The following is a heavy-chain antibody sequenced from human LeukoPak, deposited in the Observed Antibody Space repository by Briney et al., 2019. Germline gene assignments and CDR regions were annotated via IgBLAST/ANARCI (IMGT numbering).Heavy chain of an antibody. CDR2: IYYSGNT. J-gene: IGHJ4*02. D-gene: IGHD3-10*01. CDR3: VRHQLSTTPGEGPTFFDY. CDR1: GGSISSTLYY. V-gene: IGHV4-39*01. Sequence: SGTLSLTCTVSGGSISSTLYYWGWIRQPPGKGLEWIASIYYSGNTHYNPSLKSRVTISVDTSKNQFSLRLTSVPAADTAIYYCVRHQLSTTPGEGPTFFDYWGQGTLVTVSS.